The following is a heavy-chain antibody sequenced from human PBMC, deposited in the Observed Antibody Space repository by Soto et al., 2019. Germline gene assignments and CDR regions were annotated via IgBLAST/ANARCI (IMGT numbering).Heavy chain of an antibody. CDR1: GFTFSSYS. CDR3: ARGGLKGFDY. J-gene: IGHJ4*02. Sequence: VQLVESGGGLVKPGGSLRLSCAASGFTFSSYSMNWVRQAPGQGLEWVSSISSSSSYIYYADSVKGRFTISRDNAKNSLYLQMNSLRAEDTAVDYCARGGLKGFDYGGQGPLVTVSS. V-gene: IGHV3-21*01. CDR2: ISSSSSYI.